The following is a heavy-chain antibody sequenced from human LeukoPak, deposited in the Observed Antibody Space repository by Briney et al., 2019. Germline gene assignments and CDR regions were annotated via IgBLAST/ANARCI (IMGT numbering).Heavy chain of an antibody. CDR3: ASGYSSSWATFDY. V-gene: IGHV3-7*01. Sequence: PGGSLRLSCAASGFTFSSYWMTWVRQAPGKGLEWVANIKPDGSEKYYVDSVKGRFIISRDNAKNSLYLQMNSLRAEDTAVYYCASGYSSSWATFDYWGRGTLVTVSS. J-gene: IGHJ4*02. D-gene: IGHD6-13*01. CDR1: GFTFSSYW. CDR2: IKPDGSEK.